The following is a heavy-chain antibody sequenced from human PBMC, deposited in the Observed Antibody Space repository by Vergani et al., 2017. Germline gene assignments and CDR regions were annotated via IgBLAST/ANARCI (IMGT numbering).Heavy chain of an antibody. CDR2: ISPGASTV. J-gene: IGHJ6*02. CDR1: GFKFSDHY. D-gene: IGHD2-8*02. Sequence: LEESGGGSVKPGGSLRLSCAASGFKFSDHYMSWIRQAPGKGLEWVSHISPGASTVSYTNSVTGRFIVSRDNDNNSLTLTMTTLRVEDTAVYYCAKNRGISTTRHSYAMDVWGQGTTVTVSS. CDR3: AKNRGISTTRHSYAMDV. V-gene: IGHV3-11*04.